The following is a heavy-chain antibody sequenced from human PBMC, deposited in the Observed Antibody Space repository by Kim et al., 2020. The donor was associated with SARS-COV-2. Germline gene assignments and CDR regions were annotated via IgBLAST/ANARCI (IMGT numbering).Heavy chain of an antibody. CDR2: IFPGDSDT. CDR3: AISPGYASSWSGFDN. CDR1: GYSFPTYW. Sequence: GESLKISCKGSGYSFPTYWIGWVRQMPRKGLEWMGMIFPGDSDTRYSPSFQGHVTISVDKSISTAYLHWSSLRASDTAIYYCAISPGYASSWSGFDNWGQGTLVTVSS. V-gene: IGHV5-51*01. J-gene: IGHJ4*02. D-gene: IGHD6-13*01.